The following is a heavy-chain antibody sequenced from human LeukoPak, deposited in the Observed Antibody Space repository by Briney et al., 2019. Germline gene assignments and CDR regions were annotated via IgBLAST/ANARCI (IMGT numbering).Heavy chain of an antibody. J-gene: IGHJ3*02. CDR1: GFTFGDYA. CDR2: IRSKAYGGTT. CDR3: TRVWSTYYYDSSGYYYPGSAFDI. V-gene: IGHV3-49*03. D-gene: IGHD3-22*01. Sequence: GGSLRLSCTASGFTFGDYAMSWFRQAPGKGLEWVGFIRSKAYGGTTEYAASVKGRFTISRDDSKSIAYLQMNSLKTEDTAVYYCTRVWSTYYYDSSGYYYPGSAFDIWGQGTMVTVSS.